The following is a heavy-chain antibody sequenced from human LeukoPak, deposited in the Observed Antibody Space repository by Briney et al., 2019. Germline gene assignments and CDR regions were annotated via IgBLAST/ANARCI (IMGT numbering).Heavy chain of an antibody. V-gene: IGHV4-59*01. Sequence: SETLSLTCTVSGGSISSYYWSWIRQPPGKGLEWIGYIYYSGSTNYNPSLKSRVTISVDTSKNQFSLKLSSVIAADTAVYYCASFATNTYYDSWSGYRSDTMDVWGQGTTVTVSS. CDR3: ASFATNTYYDSWSGYRSDTMDV. D-gene: IGHD3-3*01. CDR2: IYYSGST. J-gene: IGHJ6*02. CDR1: GGSISSYY.